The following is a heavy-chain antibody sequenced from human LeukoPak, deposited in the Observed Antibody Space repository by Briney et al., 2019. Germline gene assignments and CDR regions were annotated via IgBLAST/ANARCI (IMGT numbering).Heavy chain of an antibody. Sequence: PSQTLSLTCAVSGGSISSGGYSWSWIRQPPGKGLEWIGYIYHSGSTYYNPSLKSRVTISVDTSKNQFSLKLSSVTAADTAVYYCARGIVVVVAAYFDYWGQGTLVTVSS. CDR1: GGSISSGGYS. D-gene: IGHD2-15*01. CDR3: ARGIVVVVAAYFDY. J-gene: IGHJ4*02. CDR2: IYHSGST. V-gene: IGHV4-30-2*01.